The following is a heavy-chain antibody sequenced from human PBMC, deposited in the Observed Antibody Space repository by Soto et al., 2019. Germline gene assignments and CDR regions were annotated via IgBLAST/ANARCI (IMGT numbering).Heavy chain of an antibody. D-gene: IGHD1-26*01. CDR3: TRLIGAAHDY. CDR1: GFVFKDSS. Sequence: EVLLVESGGGMVQPGGSLKLSCAASGFVFKDSSIHWVRQASGKGLEWVGRIRDRAYSYATAYAESVKGRFTISRDDSNNTAYLQMSGLKTEDTAIYYCTRLIGAAHDYGGQGHLVTVSS. J-gene: IGHJ4*02. CDR2: IRDRAYSYAT. V-gene: IGHV3-73*01.